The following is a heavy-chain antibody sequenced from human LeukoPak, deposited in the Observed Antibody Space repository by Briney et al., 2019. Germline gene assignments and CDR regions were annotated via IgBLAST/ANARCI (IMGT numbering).Heavy chain of an antibody. CDR3: ARHRRRYGSGRRFDY. D-gene: IGHD3-10*01. Sequence: PSETLSLTCTVSGGSISSYYWSWIRQPAGKGLEWIGRIYTSGSTNYNPSLKSRVTMSVDTSKNQFSLKLSSVTAADTAVYYCARHRRRYGSGRRFDYWGQGTLVTVSS. CDR1: GGSISSYY. CDR2: IYTSGST. V-gene: IGHV4-4*07. J-gene: IGHJ4*02.